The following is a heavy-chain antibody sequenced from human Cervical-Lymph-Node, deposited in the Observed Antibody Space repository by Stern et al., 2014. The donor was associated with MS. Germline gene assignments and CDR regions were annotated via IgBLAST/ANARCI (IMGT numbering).Heavy chain of an antibody. V-gene: IGHV1-46*01. CDR1: GYTFTSHY. J-gene: IGHJ4*02. D-gene: IGHD3/OR15-3a*01. CDR3: ASGTGSKRPTGNY. Sequence: QEQLVQSGAEVKKPGASVKVSCTASGYTFTSHYMHWVRQAPGQGLEWVGIINASGDSASYAQKFQGRLTMTRDTSTSTVYMELSSLRSEDTAVYYCASGTGSKRPTGNYWGQGTLVTVSS. CDR2: INASGDSA.